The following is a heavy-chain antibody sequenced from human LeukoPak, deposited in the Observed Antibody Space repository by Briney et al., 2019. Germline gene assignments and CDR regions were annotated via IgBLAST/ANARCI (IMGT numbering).Heavy chain of an antibody. Sequence: ASVKVSCKASGYTFTGYYMHWVRQAPGQGLEWMGGINPNSGGTNYAQKFQGRVTMTRDTSISTAYMELSRLRSDDTAVYYCAREDAAASAGAFDIWGQGTMVTVSS. CDR3: AREDAAASAGAFDI. CDR1: GYTFTGYY. V-gene: IGHV1-2*02. D-gene: IGHD6-13*01. CDR2: INPNSGGT. J-gene: IGHJ3*02.